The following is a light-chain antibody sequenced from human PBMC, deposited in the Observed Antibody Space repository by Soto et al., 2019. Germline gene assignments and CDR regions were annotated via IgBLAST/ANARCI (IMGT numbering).Light chain of an antibody. CDR3: VSFRTTSPVV. J-gene: IGLJ3*02. V-gene: IGLV2-18*02. CDR1: SSDVGSYNR. CDR2: EVT. Sequence: QSALTQPPSVSGSPGQSVTISCTGTSSDVGSYNRVSWFQQPPGTAPKLIIYEVTKRPSGVPDRFSASKSGNTASLTISALQAEDEGDYYCVSFRTTSPVVFGGGTKLTVL.